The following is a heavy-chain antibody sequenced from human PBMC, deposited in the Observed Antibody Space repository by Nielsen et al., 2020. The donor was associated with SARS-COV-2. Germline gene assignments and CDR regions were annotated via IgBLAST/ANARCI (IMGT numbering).Heavy chain of an antibody. Sequence: SETLSLTCTVSGDSIRSGGYYWSWIRQHPGKGLEYIGYIFYTGNTYYNPSLKSRVTISADKSQNQFSLKLSSVTAADTAVYYCARERLNAAAGTDAFDIWGQGTMVTVSS. J-gene: IGHJ3*02. V-gene: IGHV4-31*03. D-gene: IGHD6-13*01. CDR2: IFYTGNT. CDR3: ARERLNAAAGTDAFDI. CDR1: GDSIRSGGYY.